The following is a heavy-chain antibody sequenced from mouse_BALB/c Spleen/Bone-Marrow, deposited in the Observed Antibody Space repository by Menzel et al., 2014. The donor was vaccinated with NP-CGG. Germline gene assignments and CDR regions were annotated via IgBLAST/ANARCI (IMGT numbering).Heavy chain of an antibody. CDR2: ISSGGSYT. CDR3: ARHGITRLLDY. J-gene: IGHJ2*01. Sequence: EVHLVESGGGLVKPGGFLKLSCAASGFTFSSYAMSWVRQTPEKRLEWVATISSGGSYTYYPDSVKGRFTISRDNAKNTQYLKMSSLKSENTAMYYCARHGITRLLDYWGQGTTLTVSS. V-gene: IGHV5-9-3*01. D-gene: IGHD2-4*01. CDR1: GFTFSSYA.